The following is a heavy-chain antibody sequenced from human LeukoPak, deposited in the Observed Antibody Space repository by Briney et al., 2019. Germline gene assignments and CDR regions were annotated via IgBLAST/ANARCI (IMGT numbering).Heavy chain of an antibody. CDR3: ARDSSVSIWSLDFDY. CDR2: INAGNGNT. V-gene: IGHV1-3*01. D-gene: IGHD3-3*01. CDR1: GYTFISYA. J-gene: IGHJ4*02. Sequence: ASVKVSCTASGYTFISYAMHWVRQATGQRLEWMGWINAGNGNTKYSQKFQGRVTITRDTSASTAYMELSSLRSEDTAVYYCARDSSVSIWSLDFDYWGQGTLVTVSS.